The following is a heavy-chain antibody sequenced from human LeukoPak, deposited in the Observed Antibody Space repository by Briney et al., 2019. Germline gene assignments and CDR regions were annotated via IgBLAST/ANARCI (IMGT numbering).Heavy chain of an antibody. CDR3: AGYQLLNDAFDI. V-gene: IGHV3-7*01. D-gene: IGHD2-2*01. J-gene: IGHJ3*02. CDR1: GFTFSSYW. CDR2: IKQDGSEK. Sequence: GGSLRLACAASGFTFSSYWMSWVSQAPGKWLEWVANIKQDGSEKYYVDSVKGRFTISRDNAKNSLYLQMNSLRAEDTAVYYCAGYQLLNDAFDIWGQGTMVTVSS.